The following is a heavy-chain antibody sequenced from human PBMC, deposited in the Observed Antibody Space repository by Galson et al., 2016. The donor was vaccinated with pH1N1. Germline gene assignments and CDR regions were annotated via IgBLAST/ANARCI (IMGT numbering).Heavy chain of an antibody. CDR2: IDPSDGTT. Sequence: SVKVSCKAAGYSVTRYYMHWVRQAPGQELEWMGIIDPSDGTTTYSQKFQGRIILTRDTSTNSVHMELTTLRPDDSATYFCARRYYFDYWGQGTLVTVSS. CDR1: GYSVTRYY. CDR3: ARRYYFDY. J-gene: IGHJ4*02. V-gene: IGHV1-46*01.